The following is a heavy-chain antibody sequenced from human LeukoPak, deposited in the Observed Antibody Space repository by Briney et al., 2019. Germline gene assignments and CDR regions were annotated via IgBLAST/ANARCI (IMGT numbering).Heavy chain of an antibody. CDR3: AKDIRQLGNYYYYMDV. Sequence: QTGGSLRLSCAASGFTFSNYAMSWVRQAPGKGLEWVSAISGTGVNTFYADSVKGRFTISRDNSKNTLDLQMNSLRAEDTAIYYCAKDIRQLGNYYYYMDVWGKGTTVTVAS. CDR1: GFTFSNYA. D-gene: IGHD1-1*01. V-gene: IGHV3-23*01. J-gene: IGHJ6*03. CDR2: ISGTGVNT.